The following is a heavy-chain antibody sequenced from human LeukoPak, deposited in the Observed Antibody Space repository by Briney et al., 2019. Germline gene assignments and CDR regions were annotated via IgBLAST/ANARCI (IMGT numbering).Heavy chain of an antibody. CDR2: ISSGSGTV. J-gene: IGHJ4*02. D-gene: IGHD6-19*01. CDR3: AKDPTAVAGIFDY. V-gene: IGHV3-48*01. Sequence: GGSLRLSCSASGFTFSTYSMNWVRLAPGKGLEWVSYISSGSGTVYYADSVKGRFTISRDNAKNSLYLQMNSLRAEDTAIYYCAKDPTAVAGIFDYWGQGSLVTVSS. CDR1: GFTFSTYS.